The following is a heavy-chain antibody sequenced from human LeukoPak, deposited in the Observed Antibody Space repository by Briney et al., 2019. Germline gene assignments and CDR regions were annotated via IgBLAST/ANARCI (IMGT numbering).Heavy chain of an antibody. D-gene: IGHD3-9*01. J-gene: IGHJ4*02. CDR3: ARYYDILTGSLDY. CDR2: ISVSGGST. V-gene: IGHV3-23*01. CDR1: GFTFSTYA. Sequence: GESLRLSCAASGFTFSTYAMSWVRQAPGKGLEWVSAISVSGGSTYYADSVKGRFTIPRDNAKNSLYLQMNSLRAEDTAVYYCARYYDILTGSLDYWGQGTLVTVSS.